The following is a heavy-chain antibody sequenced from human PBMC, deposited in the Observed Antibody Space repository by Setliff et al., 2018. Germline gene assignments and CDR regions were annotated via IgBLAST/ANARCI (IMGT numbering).Heavy chain of an antibody. D-gene: IGHD5-12*01. Sequence: VGSLRLSCVASGFTFSRYAMSWVRQAPGKGLEWVSVIYATGTTYYADSVKGRFTISRDDSKNTLYLQMNSLRADDTAVYYCARGAISGHDLGSPYWGQGTLVTVSS. CDR1: GFTFSRYA. J-gene: IGHJ4*02. CDR2: IYATGTT. V-gene: IGHV3-53*01. CDR3: ARGAISGHDLGSPY.